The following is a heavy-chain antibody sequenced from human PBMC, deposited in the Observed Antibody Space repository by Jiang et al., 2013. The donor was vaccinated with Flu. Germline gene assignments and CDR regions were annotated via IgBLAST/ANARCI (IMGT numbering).Heavy chain of an antibody. V-gene: IGHV4-34*01. Sequence: LLKPSETLSLTCAVYGGSFSGYYWSWIRQPPGKGLEWIGEINHSGSTNYNPSLKSRVTISVDTSKNQFSLKLSSVTAADTAVYYCARGSTRKSPLGYWGQGTPGHRLL. CDR3: ARGSTRKSPLGY. CDR1: GGSFSGYY. D-gene: IGHD3-16*02. J-gene: IGHJ4*02. CDR2: INHSGST.